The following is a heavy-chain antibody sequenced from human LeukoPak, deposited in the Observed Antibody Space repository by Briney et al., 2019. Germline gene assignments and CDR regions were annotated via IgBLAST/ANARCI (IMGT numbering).Heavy chain of an antibody. J-gene: IGHJ4*02. Sequence: SETLSLTCTVSGGSISTSNYYWGWIRQPPGKGLEWIGNIFYSESTYYSPSLKSRVTISLDTSRNQFSLKLTFVTAADTAVYYCATTPGEYSSTWYYFDYWGQGILVTVSS. D-gene: IGHD6-13*01. V-gene: IGHV4-39*07. CDR1: GGSISTSNYY. CDR3: ATTPGEYSSTWYYFDY. CDR2: IFYSEST.